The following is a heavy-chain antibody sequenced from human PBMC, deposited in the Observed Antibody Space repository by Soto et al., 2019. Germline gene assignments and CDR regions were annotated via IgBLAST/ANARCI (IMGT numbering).Heavy chain of an antibody. J-gene: IGHJ4*02. Sequence: QVQLQQWGAGLLKPSETLSLTCAVYGGSFSGYYWSWIRQPPGKGLEWIGEINHSGSTNYNPSLKSRVTISVDTSKNQFSLKLSSVTAADTAVYYCARLYSSSWYVDYWGQGTLVTVSS. CDR3: ARLYSSSWYVDY. CDR2: INHSGST. V-gene: IGHV4-34*01. D-gene: IGHD6-13*01. CDR1: GGSFSGYY.